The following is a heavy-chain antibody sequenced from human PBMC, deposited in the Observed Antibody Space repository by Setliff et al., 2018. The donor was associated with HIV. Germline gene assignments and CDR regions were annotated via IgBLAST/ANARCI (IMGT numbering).Heavy chain of an antibody. CDR3: ARRSDFWSGYQTP. D-gene: IGHD3-3*01. CDR1: GGSISSSSSY. V-gene: IGHV4-39*01. J-gene: IGHJ5*02. CDR2: IYHSGNT. Sequence: SETLSLTCTVSGGSISSSSSYWGWIRQSPGKGLEWIGSIYHSGNTYYNPSLKSRVTISVDTSKNQFSLKLSSVTAADTAVYFCARRSDFWSGYQTPWGQGTLVTVSS.